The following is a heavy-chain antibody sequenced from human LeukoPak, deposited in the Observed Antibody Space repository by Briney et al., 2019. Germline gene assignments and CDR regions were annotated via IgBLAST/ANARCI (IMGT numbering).Heavy chain of an antibody. V-gene: IGHV1-24*01. CDR2: FDPEDGET. Sequence: ASVTVSCKVSGYTLTELSMHWVRQAPGKGLEWMGGFDPEDGETIYAQKFQGRVTMTEDTSTDTAYMELSSLRSEDTAVYYCATGAPSYSYGLKYYYYYGMDVWGQGTTVTVSS. CDR3: ATGAPSYSYGLKYYYYYGMDV. J-gene: IGHJ6*02. CDR1: GYTLTELS. D-gene: IGHD5-18*01.